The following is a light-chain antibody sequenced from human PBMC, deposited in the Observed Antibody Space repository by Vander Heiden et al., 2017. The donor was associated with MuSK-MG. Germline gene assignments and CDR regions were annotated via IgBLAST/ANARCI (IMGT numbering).Light chain of an antibody. CDR3: MQGTHWPPYT. J-gene: IGKJ2*01. Sequence: DVVMTQSPFSLPVTLGQPASISCRSSQSLVYSDGNTYLSWFQQRPGQSPRRLIYRVSNRDAGVPDRFSGSGSGTDFTLKISRGEAEDVGVYYCMQGTHWPPYTFGQGTKLEIK. CDR2: RVS. CDR1: QSLVYSDGNTY. V-gene: IGKV2-30*01.